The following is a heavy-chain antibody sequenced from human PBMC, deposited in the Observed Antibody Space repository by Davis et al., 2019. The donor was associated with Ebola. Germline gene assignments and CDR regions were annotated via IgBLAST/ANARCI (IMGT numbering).Heavy chain of an antibody. Sequence: SETLSLTCAVSGGSISSGGYSWSWIRQPPGKGLEWIGYTYYSGSTHYNPSPKSRVTISGDTSRNQFSLKLSSVTAADTDVYYCARVASYGDYFDYWGLGTLVTVSS. CDR3: ARVASYGDYFDY. J-gene: IGHJ4*02. CDR1: GGSISSGGYS. CDR2: TYYSGST. D-gene: IGHD5-18*01. V-gene: IGHV4-30-4*07.